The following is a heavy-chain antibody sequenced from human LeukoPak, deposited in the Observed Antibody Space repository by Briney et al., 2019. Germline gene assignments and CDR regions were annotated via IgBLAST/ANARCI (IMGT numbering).Heavy chain of an antibody. J-gene: IGHJ4*02. V-gene: IGHV1-18*01. Sequence: ASVKVSCKASGYTFTSYGISWVRQAPGQGLEWMGWISAFNGNTNYAQKLQGRVTMTTDTSTSTAYMELRSLRSDDTAVYYCARDQAFGGVIALDYWGQGTLVTVSS. CDR3: ARDQAFGGVIALDY. CDR2: ISAFNGNT. CDR1: GYTFTSYG. D-gene: IGHD3-16*02.